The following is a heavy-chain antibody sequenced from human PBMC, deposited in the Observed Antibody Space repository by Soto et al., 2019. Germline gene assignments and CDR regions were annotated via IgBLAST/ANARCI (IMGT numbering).Heavy chain of an antibody. Sequence: EVQLVQSGAEVKKPGESLKISCKGSGYSFTSYWIGWVRQMPGKGLEWMGIIYPGDSDTRYSPSFQGQVTISADKSISTAYLQWSSLKASDTAMYYCARRASVVAATSQPPYDYWGQGTLVTVSS. CDR1: GYSFTSYW. J-gene: IGHJ4*02. V-gene: IGHV5-51*03. D-gene: IGHD2-15*01. CDR3: ARRASVVAATSQPPYDY. CDR2: IYPGDSDT.